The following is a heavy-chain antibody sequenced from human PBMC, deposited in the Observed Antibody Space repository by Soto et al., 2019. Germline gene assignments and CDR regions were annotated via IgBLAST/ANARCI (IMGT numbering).Heavy chain of an antibody. CDR1: GFTFTSSA. CDR2: IVVGSGNT. CDR3: AARNDSSGYYYYYGMDV. Sequence: SVKVSCKASGFTFTSSAVQWVRQARGQRLEWIGWIVVGSGNTNYAQKFQERVTITRDMSTSTAYMELSSLRSEDTAVYYCAARNDSSGYYYYYGMDVWGQGTTVTVSS. V-gene: IGHV1-58*01. J-gene: IGHJ6*02. D-gene: IGHD3-22*01.